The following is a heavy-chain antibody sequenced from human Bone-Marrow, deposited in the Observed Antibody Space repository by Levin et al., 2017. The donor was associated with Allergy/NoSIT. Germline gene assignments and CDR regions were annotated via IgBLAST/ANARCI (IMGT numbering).Heavy chain of an antibody. J-gene: IGHJ4*02. CDR3: ARVEPAMLSGVMDY. Sequence: SQTLSLTCTVSGGSISSSSYYWGWIRQPPGKGLEWIGSIYYSGSTYYNPSLKSRVTISVDTSKNQFSLKLSSVTAADTAVYYCARVEPAMLSGVMDYWGQGTLVTVSS. V-gene: IGHV4-39*07. CDR2: IYYSGST. CDR1: GGSISSSSYY. D-gene: IGHD2-15*01.